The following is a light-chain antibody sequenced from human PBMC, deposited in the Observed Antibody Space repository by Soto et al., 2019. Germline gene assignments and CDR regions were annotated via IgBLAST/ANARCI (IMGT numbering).Light chain of an antibody. J-gene: IGKJ2*01. CDR2: AAS. CDR3: QQSKSYPYT. V-gene: IGKV1-12*01. Sequence: DIQMTQSPASVSASVGDSITITCRASHDISNSLAWYQHKAGKAPKLLIYAASSLQSGVPSRFSGNGSGTDFTLTVNSLQAEDFATYYCQQSKSYPYTFGGGTSLEIK. CDR1: HDISNS.